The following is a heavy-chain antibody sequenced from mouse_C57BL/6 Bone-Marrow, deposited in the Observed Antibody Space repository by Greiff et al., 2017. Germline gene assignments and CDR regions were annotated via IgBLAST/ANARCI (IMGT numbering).Heavy chain of an antibody. CDR3: ALDMGAY. CDR2: IDPSDSYT. D-gene: IGHD3-3*01. J-gene: IGHJ3*01. Sequence: QVQLQQPGAELVRPGTSVKLSCKASGYTFTSYWMHWVKQRPGQGLEWIGVIDPSDSYTHYNQKFKGKATLTVDTSSSTAYMQLSSLTSEDSAVXYCALDMGAYWGQGTLVTVSA. V-gene: IGHV1-59*01. CDR1: GYTFTSYW.